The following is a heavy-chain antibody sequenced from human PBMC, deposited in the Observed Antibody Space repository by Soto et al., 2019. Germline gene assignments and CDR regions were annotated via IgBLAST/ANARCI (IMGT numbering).Heavy chain of an antibody. D-gene: IGHD5-12*01. CDR2: INHSGST. J-gene: IGHJ5*02. Sequence: SETLSLTCAVYGGSFSGYYWSWIRQPPGKGLEWIGEINHSGSTNYNPSLKSRVTISVDTSKNQFSLKLNSVTAADTAVYYCARGRGGYAYNWFDPWGQGTLVTVSS. V-gene: IGHV4-34*01. CDR1: GGSFSGYY. CDR3: ARGRGGYAYNWFDP.